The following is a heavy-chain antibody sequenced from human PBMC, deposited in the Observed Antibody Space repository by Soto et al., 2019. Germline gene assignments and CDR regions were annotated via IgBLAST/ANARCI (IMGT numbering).Heavy chain of an antibody. D-gene: IGHD6-19*01. CDR2: ISYGGGTT. Sequence: PGGSLRLSCAASEFTFSNYAMSWVRQAPGKGLEWVSAISYGGGTTYYADSVKGRFTISRDNSKNTLYLQMNSLRADDTAVYYCAKNGWPLDYWGQGTLVTVSS. CDR3: AKNGWPLDY. CDR1: EFTFSNYA. V-gene: IGHV3-23*01. J-gene: IGHJ4*02.